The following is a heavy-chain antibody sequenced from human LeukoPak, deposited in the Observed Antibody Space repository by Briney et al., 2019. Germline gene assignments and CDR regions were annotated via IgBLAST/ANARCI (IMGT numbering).Heavy chain of an antibody. CDR2: INPNSGGT. D-gene: IGHD2-2*01. CDR3: ASDRHVVVPAAIGY. Sequence: ASVKVSCKAPGYTFTGYYMHWVRQAPGQGLEWMGWINPNSGGTNYAQKFQGRVTMTRDTSISTAYMELSRLRSDDTAVYYCASDRHVVVPAAIGYWGQGTLVTVSS. J-gene: IGHJ4*02. CDR1: GYTFTGYY. V-gene: IGHV1-2*02.